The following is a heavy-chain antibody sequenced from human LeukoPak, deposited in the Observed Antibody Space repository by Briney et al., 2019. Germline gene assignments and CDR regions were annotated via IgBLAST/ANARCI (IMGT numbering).Heavy chain of an antibody. CDR2: ISSSSSYI. V-gene: IGHV3-21*01. J-gene: IGHJ4*02. Sequence: KPGGSLRLSCAASGFTFSSYSMHWVRQAPGKGLEWVSSISSSSSYIYYADSVKGRFTISRDNAKNSLYLQMNSLRAEDTAVYYCARAIVAAAGTFDYWGQGTLVTVSS. D-gene: IGHD6-13*01. CDR1: GFTFSSYS. CDR3: ARAIVAAAGTFDY.